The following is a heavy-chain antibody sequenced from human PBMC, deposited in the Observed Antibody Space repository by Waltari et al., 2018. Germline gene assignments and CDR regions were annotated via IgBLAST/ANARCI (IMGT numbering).Heavy chain of an antibody. D-gene: IGHD3-22*01. CDR2: INHSGST. Sequence: QVQLQQWGAGLLKPSETLSLTCAVYGGSFSGYYWSWIRQPPGKGLEWIGEINHSGSTNYNPSLKSRVTISVDTSKNQFSLKLSSVTAADTAVYYCASGYYYDSSGYYGSDWGQGTLVTVSS. J-gene: IGHJ4*02. CDR3: ASGYYYDSSGYYGSD. CDR1: GGSFSGYY. V-gene: IGHV4-34*01.